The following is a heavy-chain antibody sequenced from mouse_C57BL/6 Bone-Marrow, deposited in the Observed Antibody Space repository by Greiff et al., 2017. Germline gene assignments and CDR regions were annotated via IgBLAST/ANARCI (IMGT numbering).Heavy chain of an antibody. D-gene: IGHD1-1*01. CDR3: TTSAAVDY. CDR1: GFNIKDHY. J-gene: IGHJ2*01. CDR2: IDPENGDT. V-gene: IGHV14-4*01. Sequence: VQLQQSGAELVRPGASVKLSCTASGFNIKDHYMHWVKQRPEQGLEWIGWIDPENGDTEYASKFQGKATITADTSSNTAYLQLSSLTSEDTAVYYCTTSAAVDYWGQGTTLTVSS.